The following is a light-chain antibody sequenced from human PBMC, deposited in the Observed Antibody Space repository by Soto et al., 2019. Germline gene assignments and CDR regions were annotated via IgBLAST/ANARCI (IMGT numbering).Light chain of an antibody. Sequence: EIVLTQSPATLSVSPGERATLSCRASQSVRSNLAWYQKKPGQAPSLLIYGASTRATGIPARFSGSGSGTDFTITISSLQSEDFAVYYCQQYNNWPALNFGGGTKVEIK. CDR3: QQYNNWPALN. J-gene: IGKJ4*01. V-gene: IGKV3-15*01. CDR2: GAS. CDR1: QSVRSN.